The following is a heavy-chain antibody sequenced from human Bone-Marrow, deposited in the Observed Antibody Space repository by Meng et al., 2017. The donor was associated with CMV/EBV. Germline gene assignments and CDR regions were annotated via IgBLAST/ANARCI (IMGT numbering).Heavy chain of an antibody. CDR2: ISYDGSNK. Sequence: TFSCYAMHWVRQAPGKGLEWVAVISYDGSNKYYADYVKGRFTISRDNSKNTLYLQMNSLRAEDTAVYYCARDQRRYCSSTSCSVFDYWGQGTLVTVSS. CDR3: ARDQRRYCSSTSCSVFDY. J-gene: IGHJ4*02. CDR1: TFSCYA. D-gene: IGHD2-2*01. V-gene: IGHV3-30*04.